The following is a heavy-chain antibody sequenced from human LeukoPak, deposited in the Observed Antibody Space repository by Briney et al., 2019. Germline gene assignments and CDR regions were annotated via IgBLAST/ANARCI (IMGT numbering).Heavy chain of an antibody. D-gene: IGHD1-26*01. J-gene: IGHJ5*02. CDR2: IYYSGST. CDR1: GGSISSHY. Sequence: SETLSLTCTVSGGSISSHYWSWIRQPPGKGLEWIGYIYYSGSTNYNPSLKSRVTISVDTSKNQFSLKLSSVAAADTAVYYCARDATSIVGATTSWFDPWGQGTLVTVSS. CDR3: ARDATSIVGATTSWFDP. V-gene: IGHV4-59*11.